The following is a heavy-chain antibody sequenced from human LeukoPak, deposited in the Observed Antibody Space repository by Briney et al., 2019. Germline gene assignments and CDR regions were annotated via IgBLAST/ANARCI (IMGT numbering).Heavy chain of an antibody. J-gene: IGHJ5*02. CDR1: GGTFSSYA. Sequence: SVKVSCKASGGTFSSYAISWVRQAPGQGLEWMGGIIPIFGTANYAQKFQGRVTITTDESTSTAYMELSSLRSEDTAVYYCARKRLGPQYNWFDPWGQGTLVTASS. CDR3: ARKRLGPQYNWFDP. D-gene: IGHD3-16*01. CDR2: IIPIFGTA. V-gene: IGHV1-69*05.